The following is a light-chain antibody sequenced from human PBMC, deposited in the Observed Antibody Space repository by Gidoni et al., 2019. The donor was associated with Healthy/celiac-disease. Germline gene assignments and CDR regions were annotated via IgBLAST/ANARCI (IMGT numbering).Light chain of an antibody. CDR1: QSVNSN. CDR3: RQYHNWPRT. V-gene: IGKV3-15*01. CDR2: GAS. Sequence: EIVMTQSPATLSVSPGERATLSCRASQSVNSNLAWYQQKPGQAPRLLIYGASTRATGIPARFSGSGSGTEFTLTISSLQAEDFAVYYCRQYHNWPRTFXXXTKVEIK. J-gene: IGKJ1*01.